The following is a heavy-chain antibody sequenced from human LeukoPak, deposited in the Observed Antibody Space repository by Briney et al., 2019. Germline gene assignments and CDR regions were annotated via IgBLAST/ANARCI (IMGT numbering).Heavy chain of an antibody. D-gene: IGHD3-22*01. CDR1: GYTFTGYY. J-gene: IGHJ4*02. CDR3: ARGSRRDSSGYCDFDY. CDR2: INPNSGGT. Sequence: ASVKVSCKASGYTFTGYYMHWVRQAPGQGLEWMGWINPNSGGTNYAQKFQGRVTMTRDTSISTAYMELSRLRSDDTAVYYCARGSRRDSSGYCDFDYWGQGTLVTVSS. V-gene: IGHV1-2*02.